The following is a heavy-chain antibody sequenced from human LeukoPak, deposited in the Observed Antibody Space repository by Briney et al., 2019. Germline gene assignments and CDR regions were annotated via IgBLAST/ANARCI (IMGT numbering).Heavy chain of an antibody. V-gene: IGHV1-18*01. D-gene: IGHD1-26*01. J-gene: IGHJ3*02. CDR3: ARDSGSYSGTNDAFDI. Sequence: ASVKVSFKASGYTFTSYGISWVRQAPGQGLEWMGWISAYNGNTNYAQKLQGRVTMTTDTSTSTAYMELRSLRPDDTAVYYCARDSGSYSGTNDAFDIWGQGTMVTVSS. CDR1: GYTFTSYG. CDR2: ISAYNGNT.